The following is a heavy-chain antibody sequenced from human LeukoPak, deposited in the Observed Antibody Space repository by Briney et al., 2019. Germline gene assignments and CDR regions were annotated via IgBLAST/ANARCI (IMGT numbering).Heavy chain of an antibody. D-gene: IGHD2-2*01. V-gene: IGHV1-18*01. CDR3: ARDRVVVVPAAMNLSPGHEVWFDP. J-gene: IGHJ5*02. Sequence: GESLKISCKGSGYSFTSYGISWVRQAPGQGLEWMGWISAYNGNTNYAQKLQGRVTMTTDTSTSTAYMELRSLRSDDTAVYYCARDRVVVVPAAMNLSPGHEVWFDPWGQGTLVTVSS. CDR1: GYSFTSYG. CDR2: ISAYNGNT.